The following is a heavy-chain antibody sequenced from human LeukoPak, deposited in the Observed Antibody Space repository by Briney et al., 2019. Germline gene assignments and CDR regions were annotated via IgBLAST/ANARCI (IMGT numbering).Heavy chain of an antibody. CDR1: GGSFSDYY. CDR2: INHLGRT. V-gene: IGHV4-34*01. CDR3: ARARATIASFFDY. Sequence: PSETLSLTCGVYGGSFSDYYWSWIRQSPGKGLEWIGEINHLGRTNYNPSLKSRVTISVDTSKSQFSLRLNSVTAADTAVYYCARARATIASFFDYWGQGTLVTVSS. D-gene: IGHD5-12*01. J-gene: IGHJ4*02.